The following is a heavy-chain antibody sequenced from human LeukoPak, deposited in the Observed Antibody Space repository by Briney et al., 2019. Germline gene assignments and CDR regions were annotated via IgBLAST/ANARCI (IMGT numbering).Heavy chain of an antibody. D-gene: IGHD5-18*01. Sequence: GASVKVSCKASGYTFTGYYLHWVRQAPEQGLEWMGWINPNSGDANYAQKFQGRVTVTRDTSIRTAYMELRRLRSDDTAVYYCATSGYSYGFGYWGQGTLVTVSS. CDR2: INPNSGDA. J-gene: IGHJ4*02. V-gene: IGHV1-2*02. CDR1: GYTFTGYY. CDR3: ATSGYSYGFGY.